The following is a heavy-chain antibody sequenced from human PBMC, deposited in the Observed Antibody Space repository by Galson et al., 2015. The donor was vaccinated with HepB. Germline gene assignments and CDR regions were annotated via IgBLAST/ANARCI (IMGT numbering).Heavy chain of an antibody. CDR3: AAESNVVVVAATPYYYYGMDV. J-gene: IGHJ6*02. Sequence: SVKVSCKASGFTFTSSAMQWVRQARGQRLEWIGWIVVGSGNTNYAQKFQERVTITRDMSTSTAYMELSSLRSEDTAVYYCAAESNVVVVAATPYYYYGMDVWGQGTTVTVSS. CDR2: IVVGSGNT. CDR1: GFTFTSSA. D-gene: IGHD2-15*01. V-gene: IGHV1-58*02.